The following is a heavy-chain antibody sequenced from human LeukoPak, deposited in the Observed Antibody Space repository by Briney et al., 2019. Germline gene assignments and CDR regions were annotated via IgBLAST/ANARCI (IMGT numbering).Heavy chain of an antibody. CDR2: ISSSSSYI. Sequence: GGSLRLSCAASGFTFSSYSMNWVRQAPGKGLEWVSSISSSSSYIYYADSVKGRFTISRDNAKNSLYLQMNSLRAEDTAVYYCARDLAVAGSFDYWGQGTLVTVSS. D-gene: IGHD6-19*01. V-gene: IGHV3-21*01. CDR1: GFTFSSYS. J-gene: IGHJ4*02. CDR3: ARDLAVAGSFDY.